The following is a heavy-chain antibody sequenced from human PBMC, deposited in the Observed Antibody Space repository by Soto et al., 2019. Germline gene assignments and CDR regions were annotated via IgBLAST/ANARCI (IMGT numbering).Heavy chain of an antibody. D-gene: IGHD6-13*01. J-gene: IGHJ6*02. Sequence: PSETLSLTCTFSGCSISSGDYYWSWIRRPPGKGLEWIGYIYYSGSTYCNPSLKSRVTISVDTSKNQFSLKLSSVTAADTAVYYCARGGVAAAESDGMDVWGQGTTVTVSS. CDR3: ARGGVAAAESDGMDV. CDR1: GCSISSGDYY. V-gene: IGHV4-30-4*01. CDR2: IYYSGST.